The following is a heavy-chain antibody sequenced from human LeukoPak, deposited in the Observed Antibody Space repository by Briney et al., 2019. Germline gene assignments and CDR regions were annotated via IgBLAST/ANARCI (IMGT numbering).Heavy chain of an antibody. D-gene: IGHD3-3*01. CDR1: GYTFTSYG. J-gene: IGHJ5*02. V-gene: IGHV1-18*01. Sequence: GASVKVSCKASGYTFTSYGISWVRQAPGQGLEWMGWISAYNGNTNYAQKLQGRVTMTTDTSTSTAYMELRSLRSDDTAVYYCAKTYYDFWSGYRSWFDPWGQGTLVTVSS. CDR3: AKTYYDFWSGYRSWFDP. CDR2: ISAYNGNT.